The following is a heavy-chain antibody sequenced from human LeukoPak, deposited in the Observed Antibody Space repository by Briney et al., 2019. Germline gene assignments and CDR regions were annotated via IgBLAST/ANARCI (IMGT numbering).Heavy chain of an antibody. D-gene: IGHD1-26*01. CDR1: GLTFSSHW. Sequence: PGGSLRLSCAASGLTFSSHWMHWVRQAPGKGLEWVAVIWYDGSNKYYADSVKGRFTISRDNSKNTLYLQMNSLRAEDTAVYYCARGGQYSGSRNYFDYWGQGTLVTVSS. J-gene: IGHJ4*02. V-gene: IGHV3-33*08. CDR3: ARGGQYSGSRNYFDY. CDR2: IWYDGSNK.